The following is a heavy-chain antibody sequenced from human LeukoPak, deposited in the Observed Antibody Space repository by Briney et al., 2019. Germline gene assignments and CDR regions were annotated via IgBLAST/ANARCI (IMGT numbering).Heavy chain of an antibody. Sequence: PSETLSLTCTVSGGSISSSSYYWGWIRQPPGKGLEWIGSIYYSGSTYYNPSLKSRVTISVDTSKNQFSLKLSSVTAADTAVYYCASSPEPQRWLQIKNAFDIWGQGTMVTASS. CDR1: GGSISSSSYY. V-gene: IGHV4-39*07. D-gene: IGHD5-24*01. J-gene: IGHJ3*02. CDR2: IYYSGST. CDR3: ASSPEPQRWLQIKNAFDI.